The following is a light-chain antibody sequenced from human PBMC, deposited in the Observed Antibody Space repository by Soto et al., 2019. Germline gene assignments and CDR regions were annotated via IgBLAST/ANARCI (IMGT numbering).Light chain of an antibody. CDR3: QQNYSTPPWT. CDR1: QSIGEW. J-gene: IGKJ1*01. CDR2: AAS. V-gene: IGKV1-39*01. Sequence: IHLTQSPSTMATPAGHTCTSTCRASQSIGEWLAWYQQKPGKAPTLLIYAASNLQSGVPSRFSGSGCGTDFNLPISSLQPEDFATYFCQQNYSTPPWTFGPGTQVEIK.